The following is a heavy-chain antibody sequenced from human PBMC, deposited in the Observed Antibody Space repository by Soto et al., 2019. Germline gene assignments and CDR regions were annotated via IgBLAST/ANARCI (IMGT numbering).Heavy chain of an antibody. CDR2: ISAYNGNT. J-gene: IGHJ4*02. V-gene: IGHV1-18*04. CDR1: GYTFKNYG. D-gene: IGHD3-3*01. Sequence: ASVKVSCKASGYTFKNYGNNWVRQAPGRGLEWVAWISAYNGNTSYAQHFQGRVTVTTETLTNTAYLVLRSLRPDDTAVYFCVVGGGESGYYSDMDYWRQGTLVTVSS. CDR3: VVGGGESGYYSDMDY.